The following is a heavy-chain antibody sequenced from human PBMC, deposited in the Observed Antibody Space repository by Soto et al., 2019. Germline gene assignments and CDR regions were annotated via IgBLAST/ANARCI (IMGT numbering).Heavy chain of an antibody. V-gene: IGHV3-30*03. CDR3: ARAYSGRLPRRADYYYALDV. CDR2: TSFDGTYE. J-gene: IGHJ6*02. D-gene: IGHD2-15*01. CDR1: GFIFSSFG. Sequence: GGSLRLSCEASGFIFSSFGMHWVRQAPGKGQEWVAVTSFDGTYENYAASVKGRFTISRDNSKNTLFLQMDNLRVEDTAVYYCARAYSGRLPRRADYYYALDVWGQGTTVTVSS.